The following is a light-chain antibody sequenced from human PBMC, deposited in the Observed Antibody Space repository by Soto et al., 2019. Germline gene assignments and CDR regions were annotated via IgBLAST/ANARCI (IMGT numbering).Light chain of an antibody. V-gene: IGKV1-39*01. CDR3: QQSYSTPHT. J-gene: IGKJ1*01. CDR1: QSISSY. CDR2: AAS. Sequence: DIRMTQSPSSLSASVGDRVTITCRASQSISSYLNWYQQKPGTAPKLLIYAASSLQSGVPARFSGSGSGTDFTLTISSLQPEDVATYYCQQSYSTPHTFGQGTKVEIK.